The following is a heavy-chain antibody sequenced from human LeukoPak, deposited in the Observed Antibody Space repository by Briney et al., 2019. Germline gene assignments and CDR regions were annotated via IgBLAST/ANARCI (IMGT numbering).Heavy chain of an antibody. J-gene: IGHJ6*02. Sequence: SVKVSCKASGGTFSSYAISWVRQAPGQGLEWMGGIIPIFGTANYAQKFQGRVTITADESTSTAYMELSSLRSEDTAVYYCARAQYDYVWGSYSGALEPDYYYGMDVWGQGTTVTVSS. CDR1: GGTFSSYA. D-gene: IGHD3-16*01. CDR2: IIPIFGTA. CDR3: ARAQYDYVWGSYSGALEPDYYYGMDV. V-gene: IGHV1-69*13.